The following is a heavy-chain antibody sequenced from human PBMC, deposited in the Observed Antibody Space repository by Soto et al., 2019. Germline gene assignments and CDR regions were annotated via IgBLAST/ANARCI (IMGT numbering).Heavy chain of an antibody. CDR1: GDSVSSNTAS. J-gene: IGHJ5*02. D-gene: IGHD5-12*01. Sequence: QTLSLTSAISGDSVSSNTASCNLIRPSPSRGLEWLGRTYFRSKWYNDYAVSVKSQIIINPDTSNNQFSLQLNSVTPEDTAVYFCAKGDNLGPKTGYAFDPWGQGIMVTVSS. CDR2: TYFRSKWYN. CDR3: AKGDNLGPKTGYAFDP. V-gene: IGHV6-1*01.